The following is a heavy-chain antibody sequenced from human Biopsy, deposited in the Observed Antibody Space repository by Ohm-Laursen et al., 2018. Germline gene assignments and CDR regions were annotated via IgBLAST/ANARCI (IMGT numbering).Heavy chain of an antibody. CDR1: GKTFSGYY. CDR3: ARALDYYDPYYYYAMDV. V-gene: IGHV4-34*01. CDR2: INHRGSA. J-gene: IGHJ6*02. Sequence: SETLSLTCEVYGKTFSGYYWTWIRQPPGKGLEWIGEINHRGSASYNPSLKSRITVLVDTSKNQFSLKLRSVSAADTAVYFCARALDYYDPYYYYAMDVWGQGTSVTVSS. D-gene: IGHD3-16*01.